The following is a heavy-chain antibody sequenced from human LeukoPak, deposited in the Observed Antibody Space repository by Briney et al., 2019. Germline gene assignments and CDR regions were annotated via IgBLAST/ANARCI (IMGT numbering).Heavy chain of an antibody. D-gene: IGHD6-19*01. J-gene: IGHJ4*02. CDR2: IYFSGST. CDR3: ASNKAVPGTPFDY. V-gene: IGHV4-59*01. CDR1: GGSIYGFY. Sequence: SETLSLTCTVSGGSIYGFYWSWIRQTPGKGLEWIGYIYFSGSTKYNPSLAGRLTMSVDTSRNQFSLRLSSVTAADTAVYFCASNKAVPGTPFDYWGQGTLVTVSS.